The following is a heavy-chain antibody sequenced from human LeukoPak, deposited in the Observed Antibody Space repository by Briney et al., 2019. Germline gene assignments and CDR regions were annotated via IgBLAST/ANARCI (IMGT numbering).Heavy chain of an antibody. CDR1: GFTFSSYG. Sequence: GGSLRLSCAASGFTFSSYGMHWVRQAPGKGLEWVAVIWYDGSNKYYADSVKGRFTIPRDNSKNTLYLQMNSLRAEDTAVYYCAKDLRRYCSSTSCYTENDYWGQGTLVTVSS. CDR2: IWYDGSNK. CDR3: AKDLRRYCSSTSCYTENDY. J-gene: IGHJ4*02. V-gene: IGHV3-33*06. D-gene: IGHD2-2*02.